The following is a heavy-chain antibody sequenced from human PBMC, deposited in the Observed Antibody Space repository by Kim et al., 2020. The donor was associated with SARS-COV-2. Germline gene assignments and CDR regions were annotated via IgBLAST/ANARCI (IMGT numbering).Heavy chain of an antibody. V-gene: IGHV3-11*01. CDR3: ARAQITMVRGVMSHYYGMDV. Sequence: GGSLRLSCAASGFTFSDYYMSWIRQAPGKGLEWVSYISSSGSTIYYADSVKGRFTISRDNAKNSLYLQMNSLRAEDTAVYYCARAQITMVRGVMSHYYGMDVWGQGTTVTVSS. CDR1: GFTFSDYY. J-gene: IGHJ6*02. CDR2: ISSSGSTI. D-gene: IGHD3-10*01.